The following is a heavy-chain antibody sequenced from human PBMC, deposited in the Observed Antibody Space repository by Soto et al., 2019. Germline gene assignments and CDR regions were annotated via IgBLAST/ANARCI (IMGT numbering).Heavy chain of an antibody. Sequence: ASVKVSCKASGYTFTSYGISWVRQAPGQGLEWMGGISAYNGNTNYAQKLQGRVTMTPDTSTNTAYMELRNLRSDDTAVYYCAREKAGTDYFDYWGQETLVTVSS. CDR3: AREKAGTDYFDY. CDR1: GYTFTSYG. CDR2: ISAYNGNT. J-gene: IGHJ4*02. V-gene: IGHV1-18*01. D-gene: IGHD6-13*01.